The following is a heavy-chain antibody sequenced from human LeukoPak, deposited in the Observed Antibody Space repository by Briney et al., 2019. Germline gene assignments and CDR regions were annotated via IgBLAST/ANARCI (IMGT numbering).Heavy chain of an antibody. CDR2: MYYSGST. Sequence: SETLSLTCNVSGGSISSSSYCWGWIRQPPGKWLEWIGSMYYSGSTYFNPSLKSRVTISVDTSKNQFSLKLSSVTAADTAVYYCVENRRGNTYGYDYWGQGTLVTVS. J-gene: IGHJ4*02. D-gene: IGHD5-18*01. CDR1: GGSISSSSYC. V-gene: IGHV4-39*01. CDR3: VENRRGNTYGYDY.